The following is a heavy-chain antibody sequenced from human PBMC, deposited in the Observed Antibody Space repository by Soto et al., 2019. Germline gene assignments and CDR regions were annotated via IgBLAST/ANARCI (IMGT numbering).Heavy chain of an antibody. J-gene: IGHJ6*02. CDR3: ARASNRRGNNYFFYGLDV. Sequence: EVQLVESGGGLIQPGGSLRLSCAVSGFTVSTYYMSWVRQAPGQGLEWVSVIYSGGSTYYADSVRGRFTISRDSSKNTLHLQMDSLRAEDTAVYYCARASNRRGNNYFFYGLDVWGQGTTFTVSS. CDR1: GFTVSTYY. CDR2: IYSGGST. D-gene: IGHD4-4*01. V-gene: IGHV3-53*01.